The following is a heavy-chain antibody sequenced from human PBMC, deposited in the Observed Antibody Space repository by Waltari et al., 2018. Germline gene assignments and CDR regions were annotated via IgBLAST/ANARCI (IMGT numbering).Heavy chain of an antibody. CDR1: GFTFSDYW. J-gene: IGHJ4*02. CDR3: ARVTRNSPPDY. V-gene: IGHV3-7*04. Sequence: EVQLVASGGGLVQPGGSLRLSCAASGFTFSDYWMNWVRKAPGKGREWVANIKQDGSEKYYVDSVKGRFTISRDNTKNSLYLQMNSLRAEDTAVYYCARVTRNSPPDYWGQGTLVTVSS. CDR2: IKQDGSEK. D-gene: IGHD2-2*01.